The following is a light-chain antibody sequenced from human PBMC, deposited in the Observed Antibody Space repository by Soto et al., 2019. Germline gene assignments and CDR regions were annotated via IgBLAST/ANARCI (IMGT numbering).Light chain of an antibody. CDR2: VTS. V-gene: IGKV1-39*01. CDR3: QQTYSAPGT. Sequence: DIQMTQSPSSLSASVGDRVTVTCRPSQNITKFLNWYQEKPGKAPKVLIYVTSNLENGVPSRFSGSGSGTEFTLTIRSLQPEDFATYYCQQTYSAPGTFGQGTRVE. J-gene: IGKJ1*01. CDR1: QNITKF.